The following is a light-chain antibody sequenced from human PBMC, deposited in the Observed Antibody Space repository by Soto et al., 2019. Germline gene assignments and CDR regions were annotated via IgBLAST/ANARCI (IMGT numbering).Light chain of an antibody. CDR3: ATWDSSLSVVV. J-gene: IGLJ2*01. CDR2: DNS. Sequence: QSVLTPPPSVSAAPGQRVTISCSGSSSNIGSNDVSWYQQLPGTAPKLLIYDNSKRPSGIPDRFSGSKSGTSATLGITGLQTGDEADYYCATWDSSLSVVVFGGGTKLTV. CDR1: SSNIGSND. V-gene: IGLV1-51*01.